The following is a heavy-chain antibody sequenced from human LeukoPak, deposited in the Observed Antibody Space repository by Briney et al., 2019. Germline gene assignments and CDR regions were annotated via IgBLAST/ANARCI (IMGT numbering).Heavy chain of an antibody. D-gene: IGHD1-26*01. CDR1: GYTFTGYH. CDR2: INPNSGGT. J-gene: IGHJ4*02. Sequence: ASVKVSCKASGYTFTGYHMHWVRQAPGQGLEWMGWINPNSGGTNYAQKFQGRVTMTRDTSISTAYMELSRLGSDDTAVYYCARGSRGSYLYYFDYWGQGTLVTVSS. CDR3: ARGSRGSYLYYFDY. V-gene: IGHV1-2*02.